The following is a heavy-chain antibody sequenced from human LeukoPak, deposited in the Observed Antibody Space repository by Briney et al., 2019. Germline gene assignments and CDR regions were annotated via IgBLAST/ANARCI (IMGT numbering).Heavy chain of an antibody. D-gene: IGHD1-26*01. J-gene: IGHJ3*02. V-gene: IGHV3-30*02. Sequence: GGSLRLSCAASGFTFSSYDMHWVRQAPGKGLGWVAFIRYDGSNKYYADSVKGRFTISRDNSKNTLYLQMNSLRAEDTAVYYCAKGGGIVNAFDIWGQGTMVTVSS. CDR2: IRYDGSNK. CDR1: GFTFSSYD. CDR3: AKGGGIVNAFDI.